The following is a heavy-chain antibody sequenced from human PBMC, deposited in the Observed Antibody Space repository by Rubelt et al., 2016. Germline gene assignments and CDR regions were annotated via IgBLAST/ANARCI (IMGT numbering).Heavy chain of an antibody. CDR2: IINDGSTT. Sequence: GGGLVQPGGSLRLSCAASGFTFTGYWMHWVRQAPGKGLVWVSRIINDGSTTDYADSVKGRFTISRDNNKNSLYLQMNSLTAEDTALYYCAKVVEKLMYSDTCLDYWGQGTRVTVSS. D-gene: IGHD1-26*01. V-gene: IGHV3-74*01. CDR1: GFTFTGYW. CDR3: AKVVEKLMYSDTCLDY. J-gene: IGHJ4*02.